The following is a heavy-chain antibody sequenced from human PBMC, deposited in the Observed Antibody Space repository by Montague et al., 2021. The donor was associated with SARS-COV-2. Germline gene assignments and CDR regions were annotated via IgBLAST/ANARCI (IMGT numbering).Heavy chain of an antibody. CDR3: ARLGFVELWLNLGWFDP. Sequence: SETLSLTCVVSGDSIRSSGYYWGWIRQPPGKGLEWIGTVYYSGSTNYNPSLKSRVTMPVDTSKNQFSLELRSVTAADTAVYYCARLGFVELWLNLGWFDPWGQGTLVTVSS. J-gene: IGHJ5*02. D-gene: IGHD3-16*02. CDR1: GDSIRSSGYY. V-gene: IGHV4-39*01. CDR2: VYYSGST.